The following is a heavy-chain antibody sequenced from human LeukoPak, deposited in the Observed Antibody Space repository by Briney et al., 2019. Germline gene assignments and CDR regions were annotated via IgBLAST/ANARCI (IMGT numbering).Heavy chain of an antibody. V-gene: IGHV4-4*09. Sequence: SETLSLTCTVSGVSMSAYQRSWVRQSPEKGLEWIGCINTKGETNPSLKSRVTTSVDTSKSQFSLRLTSVTAADTAVYYCATSNDAKIAPFDHWGQGAPVTVSS. CDR3: ATSNDAKIAPFDH. D-gene: IGHD2-21*01. CDR2: INTKGET. CDR1: GVSMSAYQ. J-gene: IGHJ4*02.